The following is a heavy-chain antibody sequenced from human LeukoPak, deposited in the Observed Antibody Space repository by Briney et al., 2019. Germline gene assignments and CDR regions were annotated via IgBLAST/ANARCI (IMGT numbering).Heavy chain of an antibody. V-gene: IGHV4-38-2*02. Sequence: SETLSLTCNVSGYSISSGYYWGWIRQPPGKGLQWIGTIYHSGSTYYNPSLKSRVTISVDTSKNQFSLKLSSVTAADTAVYYCARCSSWYYMGVWGKGTTVTVSS. CDR2: IYHSGST. D-gene: IGHD6-13*01. CDR1: GYSISSGYY. CDR3: ARCSSWYYMGV. J-gene: IGHJ6*03.